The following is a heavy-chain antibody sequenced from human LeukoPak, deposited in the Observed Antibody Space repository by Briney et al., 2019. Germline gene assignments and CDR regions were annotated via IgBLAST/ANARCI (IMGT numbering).Heavy chain of an antibody. CDR3: AKAGRITVFGVDSPQFYYMDV. D-gene: IGHD3-3*01. J-gene: IGHJ6*03. CDR2: LSWDGGTS. CDR1: GFTFDDYA. Sequence: GGSLRLSCAASGFTFDDYAMHWVRQAPEKGVEWVSRLSWDGGTSYYAASVKGRFPISRDNSRNSLYMQMNSLRAEDTALYYCAKAGRITVFGVDSPQFYYMDVWGKGTTVTVSS. V-gene: IGHV3-43D*03.